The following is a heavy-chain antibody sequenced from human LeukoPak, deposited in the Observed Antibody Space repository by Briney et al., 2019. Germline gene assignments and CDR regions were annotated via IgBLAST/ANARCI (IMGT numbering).Heavy chain of an antibody. CDR2: ISSSGSTI. CDR3: ARRWLHRSYEFDY. Sequence: GGSLRLSCAASGFIFDDYGMTWVRQAPGKGLEWVSYISSSGSTIYYADSVKGRFTISRDNAKNSLYLQMNSLRAEDTAVYYCARRWLHRSYEFDYWGQGTLVTVSS. J-gene: IGHJ4*02. V-gene: IGHV3-48*04. CDR1: GFIFDDYG. D-gene: IGHD5-24*01.